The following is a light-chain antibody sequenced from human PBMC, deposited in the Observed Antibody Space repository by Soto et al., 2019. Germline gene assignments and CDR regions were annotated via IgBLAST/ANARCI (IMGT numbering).Light chain of an antibody. J-gene: IGLJ3*02. Sequence: QSVLTQPRSVSGSPGQSVTISCTGTSSDVGGYDYVSWYQHHPGKAPTLMIYDVSKRPSGVPDHFSGSKSGNTASLTISGLQAEDEADYYCCSYAGSFSWVFGGGTKVTVL. CDR2: DVS. V-gene: IGLV2-11*01. CDR1: SSDVGGYDY. CDR3: CSYAGSFSWV.